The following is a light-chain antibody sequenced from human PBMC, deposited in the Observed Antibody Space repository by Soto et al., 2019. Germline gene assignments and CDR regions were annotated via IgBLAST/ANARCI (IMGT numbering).Light chain of an antibody. V-gene: IGKV1-33*01. J-gene: IGKJ5*01. Sequence: IHLTQSPSSLSASVGYRFTITCRTSQNVNRYLNWYQQNPGKAPKLLIYDASNLDIGVPSRFSGSGSGTHFTFTISSLQPEDFETYYCQQYDYLPITFGQGTRLEIK. CDR1: QNVNRY. CDR2: DAS. CDR3: QQYDYLPIT.